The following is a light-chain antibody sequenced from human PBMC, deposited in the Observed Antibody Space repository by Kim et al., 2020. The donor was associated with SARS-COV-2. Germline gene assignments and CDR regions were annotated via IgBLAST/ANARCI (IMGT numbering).Light chain of an antibody. J-gene: IGKJ2*01. Sequence: DIQMTQSPSTLSASVGDGVTITCRASQTISTWLVWYQQKPGRAPKLLIHKSSTLQSGVPSRFRGSGSGTEFTLTISSLQSDDFATYYCQQYNSHPYTFGQVTKLEI. CDR2: KSS. CDR3: QQYNSHPYT. CDR1: QTISTW. V-gene: IGKV1-5*03.